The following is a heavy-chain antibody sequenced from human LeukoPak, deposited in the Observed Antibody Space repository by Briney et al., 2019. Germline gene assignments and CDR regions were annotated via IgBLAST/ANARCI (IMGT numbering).Heavy chain of an antibody. CDR3: ARWEGGSYYDFDY. D-gene: IGHD1-26*01. Sequence: SETLSLNCAVYGGSFSVYYWIWVRQPPGKVLEWTGEINHSGSTNYNPSLKSRVTISVDTSKNQFSLKLSSVTAADTAVYYCARWEGGSYYDFDYWGQGTLVTVSS. J-gene: IGHJ4*02. CDR2: INHSGST. V-gene: IGHV4-34*01. CDR1: GGSFSVYY.